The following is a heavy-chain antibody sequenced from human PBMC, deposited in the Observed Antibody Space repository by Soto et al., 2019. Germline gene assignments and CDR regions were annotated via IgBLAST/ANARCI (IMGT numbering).Heavy chain of an antibody. D-gene: IGHD2-8*02. CDR1: GFTFSSYA. CDR2: ISYDGSNK. V-gene: IGHV3-30-3*01. J-gene: IGHJ6*02. CDR3: ARDLLVVNRVGYGMDV. Sequence: QVQLVESGGGVVQPGRSLRLSCAASGFTFSSYAMHWVRQAPGKGLEWVAVISYDGSNKYYADSVKGRFTISRDNSKNXLYLQMNSLRAEDTAVYYCARDLLVVNRVGYGMDVWGQGTTVTVSS.